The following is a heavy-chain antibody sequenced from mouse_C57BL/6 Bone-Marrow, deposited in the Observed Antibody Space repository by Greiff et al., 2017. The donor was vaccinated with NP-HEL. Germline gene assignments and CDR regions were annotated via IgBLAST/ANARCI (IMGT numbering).Heavy chain of an antibody. J-gene: IGHJ3*01. CDR2: ISSGSSTI. D-gene: IGHD1-1*01. Sequence: EVQLVESGGGLVKPGGSLKLSCAASGFTFSDYGMHWVRQAPEKGLEWVAYISSGSSTIYYAATVKGRFTISRDNAKNTLFLQMTSLRSEDTAMYYCARAYCSSYASFAYWGQGTLVTVSA. CDR1: GFTFSDYG. CDR3: ARAYCSSYASFAY. V-gene: IGHV5-17*01.